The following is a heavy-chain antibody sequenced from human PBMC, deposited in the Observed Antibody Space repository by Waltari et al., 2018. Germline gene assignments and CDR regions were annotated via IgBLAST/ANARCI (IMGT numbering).Heavy chain of an antibody. J-gene: IGHJ4*02. CDR1: GFTFGSYA. CDR2: IIPLTGIT. V-gene: IGHV1-69*10. CDR3: ARGGVIIYYFDY. D-gene: IGHD3-10*01. Sequence: QVQLVQSGAEVKKPGASVKVSCKASGFTFGSYAISWVRQAPGQGLEWMGVIIPLTGITKYAEKFQGRVTITADTSTRTAYMELSSLRSEDTAVYYCARGGVIIYYFDYWGQGVLVTVSS.